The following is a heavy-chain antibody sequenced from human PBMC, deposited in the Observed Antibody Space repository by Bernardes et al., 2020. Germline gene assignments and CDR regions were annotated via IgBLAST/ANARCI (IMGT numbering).Heavy chain of an antibody. CDR1: GEFFNDDQ. J-gene: IGHJ5*02. Sequence: SEPLSLTCAVFGEFFNDDQWSWSWLLQPPGKGLEWIGEINHSGSTNYNSSLKSRVTISVDTSKNQFSLKMSSVTATDTAVYFCVRACGDRFGYARCDTWGQGTLVTVSS. V-gene: IGHV4-34*01. D-gene: IGHD5-18*01. CDR3: VRACGDRFGYARCDT. CDR2: INHSGST.